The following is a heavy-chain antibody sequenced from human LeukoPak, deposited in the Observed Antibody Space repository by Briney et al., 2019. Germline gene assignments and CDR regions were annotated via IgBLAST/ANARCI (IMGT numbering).Heavy chain of an antibody. D-gene: IGHD3/OR15-3a*01. J-gene: IGHJ4*02. CDR2: ISWNSGSI. V-gene: IGHV3-9*01. CDR3: AKGDWFSEYYFDY. Sequence: GRSLRLSCAASGFTFDDYAMHWVRQAPGKGLEWVSGISWNSGSIGYADSVKGRFTISRDNAKNSLYLQMNSLRAEDTALYYCAKGDWFSEYYFDYWGQGTLVTVSS. CDR1: GFTFDDYA.